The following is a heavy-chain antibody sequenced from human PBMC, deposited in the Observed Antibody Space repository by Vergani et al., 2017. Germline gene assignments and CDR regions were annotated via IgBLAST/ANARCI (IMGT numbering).Heavy chain of an antibody. CDR1: GFTFSSYW. J-gene: IGHJ6*03. CDR3: AREGYSGYEFYYYYYYMDV. Sequence: EVQLVESGGGLVQPGGSLRLSCAASGFTFSSYWMHWVRQAPGKGLVWVSRINSDGSSTSYADSVKGRFTISRDNAKNTLYLQMNSLRAEDTAVYYCAREGYSGYEFYYYYYYMDVWGKGTTVTVSS. D-gene: IGHD5-12*01. CDR2: INSDGSST. V-gene: IGHV3-74*01.